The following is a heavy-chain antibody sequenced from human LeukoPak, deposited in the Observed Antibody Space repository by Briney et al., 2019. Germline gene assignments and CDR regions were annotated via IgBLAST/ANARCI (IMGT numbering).Heavy chain of an antibody. CDR2: ITDSGSTI. J-gene: IGHJ6*02. V-gene: IGHV3-11*01. CDR3: ARSIGLTGGGVDV. Sequence: GGSLRLSCAASGFTFRDYNMNWVRQAPGKGLEWVSYITDSGSTIHYADFVNGRFTISRDNAKNSLYLQMNSLRAEDSAVYYCARSIGLTGGGVDVWGRGTTVTVSS. CDR1: GFTFRDYN. D-gene: IGHD3-9*01.